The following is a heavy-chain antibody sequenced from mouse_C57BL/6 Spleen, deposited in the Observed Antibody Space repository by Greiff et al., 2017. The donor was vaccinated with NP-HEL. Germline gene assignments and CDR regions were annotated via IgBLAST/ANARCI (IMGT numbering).Heavy chain of an antibody. J-gene: IGHJ3*01. D-gene: IGHD2-3*01. CDR3: ARSGDDPWFAY. CDR2: IYPGSGNT. CDR1: GYSFTSYY. Sequence: VQLQESGPELVKPGASVKISCKASGYSFTSYYIPWVKQRPGQGLEWIGWIYPGSGNTKYNEKFKGKATLTADTSSSTAYMQLSSLTSEDSAVYYCARSGDDPWFAYWGQGTLVTVSA. V-gene: IGHV1-66*01.